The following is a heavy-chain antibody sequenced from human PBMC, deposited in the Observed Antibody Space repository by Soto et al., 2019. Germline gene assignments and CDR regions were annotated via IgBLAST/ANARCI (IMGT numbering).Heavy chain of an antibody. V-gene: IGHV5-51*01. CDR3: ARLGESSSSYIDY. D-gene: IGHD3-16*01. Sequence: LKISYKGSGYSFISYGVGWMRKMPGKGLEWMGIIYPGDSDTRYSPSFQGQVTISADKSISTAYLQWSSLKASDTAMYYCARLGESSSSYIDYWGQGTLVTVFS. CDR1: GYSFISYG. CDR2: IYPGDSDT. J-gene: IGHJ4*02.